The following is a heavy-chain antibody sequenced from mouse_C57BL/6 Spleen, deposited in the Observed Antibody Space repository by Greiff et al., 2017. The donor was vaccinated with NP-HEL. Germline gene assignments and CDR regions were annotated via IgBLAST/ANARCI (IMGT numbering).Heavy chain of an antibody. V-gene: IGHV1-50*01. J-gene: IGHJ4*01. Sequence: QVQLKQPGAELVKPGASVKLSCKASGYTFTSYWMQWVKQRPGQGLEWIGEIDPSDSYTNYNQKFKGKATLTVDTSSSTAYMQLSSLTSEDSAVYYCARRDYSNSRGYAMDYWGQGTSVTVSS. CDR2: IDPSDSYT. D-gene: IGHD2-5*01. CDR3: ARRDYSNSRGYAMDY. CDR1: GYTFTSYW.